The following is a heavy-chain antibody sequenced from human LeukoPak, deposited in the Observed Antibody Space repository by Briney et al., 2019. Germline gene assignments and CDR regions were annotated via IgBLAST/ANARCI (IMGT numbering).Heavy chain of an antibody. V-gene: IGHV3-74*01. CDR3: ARAPVGGRTEL. Sequence: QPGGSLRLSCAASGFTFSTYWMHWVRQAPGKGLVWVSRISSDGSSAVYADSVKGRFTISRDNAKNTMYLQMNSLRVEDTAVYYCARAPVGGRTELWGQGTLVTVSS. CDR2: ISSDGSSA. J-gene: IGHJ4*02. CDR1: GFTFSTYW. D-gene: IGHD1-26*01.